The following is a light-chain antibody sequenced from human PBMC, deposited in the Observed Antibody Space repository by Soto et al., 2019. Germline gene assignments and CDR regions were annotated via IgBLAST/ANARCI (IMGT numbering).Light chain of an antibody. J-gene: IGKJ2*01. CDR1: QSVSSSY. CDR2: GAS. Sequence: EIVLTQSPGTLSLSPGERATLSCRASQSVSSSYLAWYQQKPGQAPRLLIYGASSRATGIPDRFSGSGSGTDFTLTISRLETEDFAVYYCQQYVSSPYTLCQGTKLEIK. CDR3: QQYVSSPYT. V-gene: IGKV3-20*01.